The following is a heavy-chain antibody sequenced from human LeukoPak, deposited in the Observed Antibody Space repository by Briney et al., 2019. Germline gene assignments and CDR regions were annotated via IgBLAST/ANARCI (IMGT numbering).Heavy chain of an antibody. CDR2: IIPIFGTA. J-gene: IGHJ3*02. D-gene: IGHD3-3*01. Sequence: SVKVSCKASGYTFTSYGISWVRQAPGQGLEWMGGIIPIFGTANYAQKFQGRVTITTDESTSTAYMELSSLRSEDTAVYYCARGGSDFWSGYYRPLGAFDIWGQGTMVTVSS. CDR3: ARGGSDFWSGYYRPLGAFDI. CDR1: GYTFTSYG. V-gene: IGHV1-69*05.